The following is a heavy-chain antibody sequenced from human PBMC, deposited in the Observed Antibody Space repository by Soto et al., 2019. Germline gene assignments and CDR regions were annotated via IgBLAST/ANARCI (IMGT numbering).Heavy chain of an antibody. J-gene: IGHJ4*02. CDR1: GFTFSNAW. CDR3: TSEGYCSSTSCPSVFDY. CDR2: IKSKTDGGTT. D-gene: IGHD2-2*01. V-gene: IGHV3-15*01. Sequence: EVQLVESGGGLVKPGGSLSLSCAASGFTFSNAWMSWVRQAPGKGLEWVGRIKSKTDGGTTDYAAPVKGRFTISRDDSKNTLYLQMNSLKTEDTAVYYCTSEGYCSSTSCPSVFDYWGQGTLVTVSS.